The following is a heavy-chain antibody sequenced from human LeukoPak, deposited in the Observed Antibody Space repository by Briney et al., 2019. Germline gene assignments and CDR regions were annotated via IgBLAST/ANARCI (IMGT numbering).Heavy chain of an antibody. Sequence: SETLSLTCTVSGGSISSDSDTYYWGWIRQPPGKGLEFIGTVYYSGSAYYNPSLNSRVTMSADTSKSQFSLKLSSVTAADTAMYYCARGLGNWGQGTLVTVSS. V-gene: IGHV4-39*01. CDR1: GGSISSDSDTYY. CDR3: ARGLGN. CDR2: VYYSGSA. J-gene: IGHJ4*02.